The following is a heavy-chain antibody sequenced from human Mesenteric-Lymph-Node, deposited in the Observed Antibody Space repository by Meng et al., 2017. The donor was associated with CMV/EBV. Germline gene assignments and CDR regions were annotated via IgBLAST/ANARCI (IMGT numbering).Heavy chain of an antibody. CDR2: IDSSSSYK. D-gene: IGHD2-8*01. CDR3: ARVFMCSTNDCFSGLDYFDY. Sequence: GGSLRLSCAASGFTFSTYSMNWVRQAPGKGLEWVSSIDSSSSYKYYADSMKGRFTISRDNAKNSLYLQMNSLRAEDTAVYYCARVFMCSTNDCFSGLDYFDYWGQGALVTVSS. J-gene: IGHJ4*02. V-gene: IGHV3-21*01. CDR1: GFTFSTYS.